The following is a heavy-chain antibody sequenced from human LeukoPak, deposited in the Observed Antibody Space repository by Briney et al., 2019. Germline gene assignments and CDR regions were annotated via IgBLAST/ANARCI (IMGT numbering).Heavy chain of an antibody. Sequence: PGGSLRLSCAASGFTFSSYSMNWVRQAPGKGLEWVSYISSSSSSTIYYADSVKGRFTISRDNAKNSLYLQMNSLRAEDTAVYYCARVLHKRNYDSSDYYGYWGQGTLVTVSS. J-gene: IGHJ4*02. CDR3: ARVLHKRNYDSSDYYGY. CDR1: GFTFSSYS. D-gene: IGHD3-22*01. V-gene: IGHV3-48*01. CDR2: ISSSSSSTI.